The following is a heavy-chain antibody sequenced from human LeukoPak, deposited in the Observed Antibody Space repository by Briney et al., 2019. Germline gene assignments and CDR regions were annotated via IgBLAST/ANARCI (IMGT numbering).Heavy chain of an antibody. D-gene: IGHD3-3*01. Sequence: SVKVSCKASGGTFSSYAISWVRQAPGQGLEWMGGIIPIFGTANYAQKFQGRVTITADESTGTAYMELSSLRSEDTAVYYCARPSDALRFLEWSNYYYYGMDVWGQGTTVTVSS. V-gene: IGHV1-69*13. CDR2: IIPIFGTA. J-gene: IGHJ6*02. CDR3: ARPSDALRFLEWSNYYYYGMDV. CDR1: GGTFSSYA.